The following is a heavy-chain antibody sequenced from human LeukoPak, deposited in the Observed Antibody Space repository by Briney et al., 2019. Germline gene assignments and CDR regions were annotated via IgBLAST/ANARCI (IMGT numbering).Heavy chain of an antibody. V-gene: IGHV3-23*01. CDR3: AKGRVGASIYDY. D-gene: IGHD1-26*01. CDR2: ISSSGDSI. Sequence: GGSLRLSCAASGFTFSSHAMTWVRQPPGKRLEWVSRISSSGDSIQYADSVKGRFTISRDNSENILYLQTNSLRAEDTAIYYCAKGRVGASIYDYWGQGTLVTVSS. J-gene: IGHJ4*02. CDR1: GFTFSSHA.